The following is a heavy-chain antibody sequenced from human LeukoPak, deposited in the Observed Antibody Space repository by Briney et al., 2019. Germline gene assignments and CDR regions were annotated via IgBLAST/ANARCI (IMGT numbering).Heavy chain of an antibody. CDR1: GGSISSHY. CDR3: ARGGRIAALNWFDP. CDR2: SYYSGSS. J-gene: IGHJ5*02. V-gene: IGHV4-59*11. Sequence: SETLSLTCTVSGGSISSHYWSWIRQPPGKGLECIGDSYYSGSSNYNPSLKSRVTISVDTSKNQFSLKLSSVTAADTAVYYCARGGRIAALNWFDPWGQGTLVTVSS. D-gene: IGHD6-6*01.